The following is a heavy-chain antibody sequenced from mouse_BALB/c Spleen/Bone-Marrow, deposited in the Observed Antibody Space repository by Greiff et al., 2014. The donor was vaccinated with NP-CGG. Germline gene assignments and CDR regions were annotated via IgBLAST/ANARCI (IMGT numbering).Heavy chain of an antibody. Sequence: EVMLVESGGGLVQPGGFLKLSCAASGFDFSRYWMTWVRQAPGKGLEWIGEINPDSSTINYTPLMKDKFIISRDNDKNTLYLQMSKMRSEDTALYYCAKNYYYGYVAYWGQGTLVTVSA. CDR3: AKNYYYGYVAY. CDR1: GFDFSRYW. V-gene: IGHV4-1*02. D-gene: IGHD1-2*01. J-gene: IGHJ3*01. CDR2: INPDSSTI.